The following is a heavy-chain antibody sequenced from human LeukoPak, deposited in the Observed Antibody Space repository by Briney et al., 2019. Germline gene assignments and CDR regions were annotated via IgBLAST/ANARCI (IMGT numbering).Heavy chain of an antibody. Sequence: SETLPLLCTVSGGSTSRSTYYWDWIRQPPGKGLEWIGNIYDSGSTHYNPSLKSRVTISVDTSKNQFSLKLTSVTAADTAVYYCATHSPSGSVGSENAFEIWGQRTLVTVSS. J-gene: IGHJ3*02. CDR3: ATHSPSGSVGSENAFEI. V-gene: IGHV4-39*01. D-gene: IGHD5-12*01. CDR2: IYDSGST. CDR1: GGSTSRSTYY.